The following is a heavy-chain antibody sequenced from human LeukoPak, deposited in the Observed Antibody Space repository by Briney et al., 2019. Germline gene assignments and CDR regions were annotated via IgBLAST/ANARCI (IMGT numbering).Heavy chain of an antibody. CDR1: GFTFTSSA. Sequence: ASVKVSCKASGFTFTSSAMQWVRQARGQRLEWIGWNVVGSGNTNYAQKFQERVTITRDMSTSTAYMELSSLRSEDTAVYYCAADGGPSTYGGHPQAGNWFDPWGQGTLVTVSS. CDR3: AADGGPSTYGGHPQAGNWFDP. D-gene: IGHD4-23*01. V-gene: IGHV1-58*02. CDR2: NVVGSGNT. J-gene: IGHJ5*02.